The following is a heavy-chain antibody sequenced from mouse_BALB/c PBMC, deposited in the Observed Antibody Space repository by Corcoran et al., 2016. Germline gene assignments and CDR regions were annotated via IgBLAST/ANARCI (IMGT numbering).Heavy chain of an antibody. CDR1: GFNIKDTY. J-gene: IGHJ2*01. V-gene: IGHV14-3*02. CDR3: GRSREGNYVVY. CDR2: IDPANGNT. D-gene: IGHD2-1*01. Sequence: EVQLQQSGEELLKPGSSVKLSCTASGFNIKDTYMHWVMQRPEQGLEWIGRIDPANGNTKYDPKFQGKATMTADTSSNTVYLQLSSLTSEATAVYYCGRSREGNYVVYWGQGTTLTVSS.